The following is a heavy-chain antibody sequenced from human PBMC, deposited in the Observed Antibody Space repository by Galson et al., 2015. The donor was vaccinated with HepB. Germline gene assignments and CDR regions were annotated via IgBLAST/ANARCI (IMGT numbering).Heavy chain of an antibody. CDR3: TTDLRRGSEY. CDR2: INNFKDGGGA. Sequence: SLRLSCAASGFAFSTYAMSWVRQAPGKGLEWVSGINNFKDGGGAYHADSAKGRFTVSRDDSRNTLYLQINSLTAEDTAVYYCTTDLRRGSEYWGQGTLVTSPQ. CDR1: GFAFSTYA. J-gene: IGHJ4*02. V-gene: IGHV3-23*01. D-gene: IGHD1-14*01.